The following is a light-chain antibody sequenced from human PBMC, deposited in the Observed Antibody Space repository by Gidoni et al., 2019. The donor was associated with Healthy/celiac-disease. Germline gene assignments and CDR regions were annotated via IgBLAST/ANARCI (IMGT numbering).Light chain of an antibody. V-gene: IGKV1-39*01. CDR1: QSISSY. CDR3: QQSYSTPPWT. CDR2: APS. Sequence: DIQMTQSPSSLSPSVGDRVTITCRASQSISSYLNWYQQKPVKAPKLLIYAPSSLQSGVPSRFSGSGSGTDFTLTISSLQPEDFATYYCQQSYSTPPWTFGQGTKVEIK. J-gene: IGKJ1*01.